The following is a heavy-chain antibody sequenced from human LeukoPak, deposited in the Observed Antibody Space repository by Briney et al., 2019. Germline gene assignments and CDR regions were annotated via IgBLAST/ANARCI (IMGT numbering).Heavy chain of an antibody. J-gene: IGHJ6*04. CDR1: GFTFSSYA. D-gene: IGHD5-18*01. CDR2: ISSSSSYI. CDR3: ARGGVYSYGQYYYYGMDV. Sequence: GASLRLSCAASGFTFSSYAMNWVRQAPGKGLEWVSSISSSSSYIYYADSVKGRFTISRDNAKNSLYLQMNSLRAEDTAVYYCARGGVYSYGQYYYYGMDVWGKGTTVTVSS. V-gene: IGHV3-21*01.